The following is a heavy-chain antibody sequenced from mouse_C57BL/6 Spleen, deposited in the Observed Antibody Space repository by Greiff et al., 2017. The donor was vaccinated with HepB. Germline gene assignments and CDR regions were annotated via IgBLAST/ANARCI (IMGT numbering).Heavy chain of an antibody. CDR3: ARFPYYDYDGWYFDV. Sequence: EVKLMESGPGLVKPSQSLSLTCSVTGYSITSGYYWNWIRQFPGNKLEWMGYISYDGSNNYNPSLKNRISITRDTSKNQFFLKLNSVTTEDTATYYCARFPYYDYDGWYFDVWGTGTTVTVSS. CDR2: ISYDGSN. CDR1: GYSITSGYY. D-gene: IGHD2-4*01. V-gene: IGHV3-6*01. J-gene: IGHJ1*03.